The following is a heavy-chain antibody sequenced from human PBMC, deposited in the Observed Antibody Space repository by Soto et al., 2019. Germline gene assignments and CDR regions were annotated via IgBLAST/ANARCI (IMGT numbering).Heavy chain of an antibody. D-gene: IGHD3-10*01. J-gene: IGHJ5*02. CDR2: ISGDGTNK. V-gene: IGHV3-30-3*01. CDR3: PREGHGDWFDP. Sequence: QVHLVESGGGVVQPGRSLRLSCAASGFTFSTYAMHWVRQAPGKGLEWVATISGDGTNKYYADSVKGRFTISRDNSKDTLYLQMNGLRAEDTAVYYCPREGHGDWFDPWGQGTLVTVSS. CDR1: GFTFSTYA.